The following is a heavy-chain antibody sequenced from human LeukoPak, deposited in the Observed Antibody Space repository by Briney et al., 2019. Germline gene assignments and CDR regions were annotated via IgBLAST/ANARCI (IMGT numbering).Heavy chain of an antibody. CDR3: ARVVGSYGHASAS. Sequence: QSGGSLRLSCAASGFTFSSFWMSWVRQAPGKGLGWVANIKQDGSEKYYVDSVKGRFTISRDNAKNSLYLQMNSLRAEDTAVYYCARVVGSYGHASASWGQGTLVTVSS. J-gene: IGHJ4*02. D-gene: IGHD5-18*01. CDR1: GFTFSSFW. CDR2: IKQDGSEK. V-gene: IGHV3-7*01.